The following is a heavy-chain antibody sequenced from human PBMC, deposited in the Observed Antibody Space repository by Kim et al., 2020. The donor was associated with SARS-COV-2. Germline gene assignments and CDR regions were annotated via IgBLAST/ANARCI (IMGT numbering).Heavy chain of an antibody. D-gene: IGHD3-22*01. J-gene: IGHJ6*02. CDR1: GGSISSADYY. Sequence: SETLSLTCTVSGGSISSADYYWSWIRQPPGKGLEWIGYIYYSGSTYYNPSLKSRVTISVDTSKNQFSLKLSSVTAADTAVYYCARVDSSGYSPGDYYYGMDVWGQGTTVTVSS. CDR2: IYYSGST. V-gene: IGHV4-30-4*01. CDR3: ARVDSSGYSPGDYYYGMDV.